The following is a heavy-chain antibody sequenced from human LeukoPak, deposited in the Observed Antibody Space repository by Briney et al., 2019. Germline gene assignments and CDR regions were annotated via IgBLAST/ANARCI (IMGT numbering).Heavy chain of an antibody. Sequence: PSQTLSLTCTVSGGSISSGSYYWSWIRQPAGKGLEWIGRIYTSGSTNYNPSLKSRVTMSVDTSKNQFSLKVSSVTAADTAVYYCARVEGLSLPRNYYYYYMDVWGKGTTVTISS. V-gene: IGHV4-61*02. CDR1: GGSISSGSYY. D-gene: IGHD5/OR15-5a*01. CDR2: IYTSGST. J-gene: IGHJ6*03. CDR3: ARVEGLSLPRNYYYYYMDV.